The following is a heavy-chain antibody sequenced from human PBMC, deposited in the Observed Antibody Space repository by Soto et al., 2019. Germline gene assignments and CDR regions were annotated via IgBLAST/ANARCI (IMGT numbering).Heavy chain of an antibody. CDR2: ISHSGATI. D-gene: IGHD6-6*01. Sequence: EVQLAESGGGLVQPGGSLRLSCAASGFQFSSYEMNWVRQAPGKGLEWVAHISHSGATIFYTDSVKGRFTISRDNTNISLSLHMNRLRADDTAIYYCARGAFWYTTSTTDDAFDVWGQGTVVTVSS. CDR1: GFQFSSYE. CDR3: ARGAFWYTTSTTDDAFDV. V-gene: IGHV3-48*03. J-gene: IGHJ3*01.